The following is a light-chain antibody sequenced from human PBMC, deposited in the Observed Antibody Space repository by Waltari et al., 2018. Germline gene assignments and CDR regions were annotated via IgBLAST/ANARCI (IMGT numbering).Light chain of an antibody. V-gene: IGKV1-12*01. Sequence: EIQMTQSPSSVSASVGDRVTLTCRAGQDISSALVWYQQKPGQAPNLLLDAVSSLQSGVPSRFSGSGSGTDFTLTISNLQPADVATYFCQQGASFPPTFGQGTKVEIK. CDR2: AVS. J-gene: IGKJ1*01. CDR3: QQGASFPPT. CDR1: QDISSA.